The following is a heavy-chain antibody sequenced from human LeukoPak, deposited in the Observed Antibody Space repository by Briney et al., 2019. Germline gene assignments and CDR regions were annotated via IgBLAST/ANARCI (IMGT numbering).Heavy chain of an antibody. J-gene: IGHJ6*02. V-gene: IGHV3-30*04. CDR2: ISYDGSNK. D-gene: IGHD2-2*01. Sequence: GGSLRLSCAASGFTFSSYAMHWVRQAPGKGLEWVAVISYDGSNKYYADSVKGRFTIFRDNSKNTLYLQMNSLRAEDTAVYYCARRYCSSTSCYVLSYYYGMDVWGQGTTVTVSS. CDR3: ARRYCSSTSCYVLSYYYGMDV. CDR1: GFTFSSYA.